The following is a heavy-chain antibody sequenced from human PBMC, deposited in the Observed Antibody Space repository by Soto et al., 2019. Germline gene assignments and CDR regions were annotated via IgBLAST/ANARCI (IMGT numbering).Heavy chain of an antibody. J-gene: IGHJ4*02. V-gene: IGHV1-2*02. CDR3: TRSKYTSGWFQVYFDS. CDR2: INPNTGGT. Sequence: GASVKVSCKASENSFSDYYIHWVRQAPGLGLEWMGWINPNTGGTNYIKKFQGRVTMTRDTSVSIAYMELTSLRSDDTAVFFCTRSKYTSGWFQVYFDSWGQGSPVTSPQ. D-gene: IGHD6-19*01. CDR1: ENSFSDYY.